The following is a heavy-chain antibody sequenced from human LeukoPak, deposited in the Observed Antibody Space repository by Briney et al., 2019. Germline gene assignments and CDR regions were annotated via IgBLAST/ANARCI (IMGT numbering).Heavy chain of an antibody. D-gene: IGHD2-2*01. CDR3: ARHEVVVVPAAMDY. J-gene: IGHJ4*02. CDR2: IYYSGST. Sequence: SETLFLTCTVSGCFISSSSYYWGWDRPPPGKGLEWIGGIYYSGSTYYNPSLKSRVTISVDTSKNQFSLKLSSVTAADTAVYYCARHEVVVVPAAMDYWGQGTLVTVSS. CDR1: GCFISSSSYY. V-gene: IGHV4-39*01.